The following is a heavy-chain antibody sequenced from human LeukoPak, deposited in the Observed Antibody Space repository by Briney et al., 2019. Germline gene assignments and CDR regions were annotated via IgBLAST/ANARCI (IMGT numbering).Heavy chain of an antibody. CDR3: ARVEKERWLQWENWFDP. Sequence: ASVKVSCKASGGTFSSYAISWVRQAPGQGLEWMGRIIPILGIANYAQKFPGRVTITADKSTSTAYMELSSLRSENTAVYYCARVEKERWLQWENWFDPWGQGTLVTVSS. CDR1: GGTFSSYA. CDR2: IIPILGIA. D-gene: IGHD5-24*01. V-gene: IGHV1-69*04. J-gene: IGHJ5*02.